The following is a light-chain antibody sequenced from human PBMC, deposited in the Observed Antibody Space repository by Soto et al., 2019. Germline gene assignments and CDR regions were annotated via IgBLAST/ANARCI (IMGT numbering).Light chain of an antibody. CDR1: QSISSY. CDR3: QQSYSIHIT. V-gene: IGKV1-39*01. Sequence: DIQMTQSPSSLSASVGDRVTITCRASQSISSYLNWYQQKPGKAPKLLIYAASSLQSGVPSRFSGSGSGTDFTLTISSLQPEDFATYYCQQSYSIHITFGQGTRLEIK. J-gene: IGKJ5*01. CDR2: AAS.